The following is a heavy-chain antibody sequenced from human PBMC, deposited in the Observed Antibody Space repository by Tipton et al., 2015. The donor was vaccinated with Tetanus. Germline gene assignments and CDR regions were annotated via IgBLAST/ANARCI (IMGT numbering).Heavy chain of an antibody. D-gene: IGHD2-15*01. CDR1: GYSFTSKW. V-gene: IGHV5-51*01. CDR2: VYPGDSDP. Sequence: QLVQPGAEVKKSGESLKISCKGSGYSFTSKWIGWVRQMPGKGLEWMGIVYPGDSDPRYSPSFQGQVTISADKSISAAYLQWSSLKASDTGIYYCARQDCSGGSCSLDVWGQGTTVTVSS. CDR3: ARQDCSGGSCSLDV. J-gene: IGHJ6*02.